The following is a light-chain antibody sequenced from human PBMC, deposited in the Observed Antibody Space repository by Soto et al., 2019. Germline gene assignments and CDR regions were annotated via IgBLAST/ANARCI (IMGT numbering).Light chain of an antibody. CDR3: ATWADGLNSRV. CDR1: SSNIGSNT. V-gene: IGLV1-44*01. CDR2: SNN. J-gene: IGLJ3*02. Sequence: QPVLTQPPSASGTPGQRVTISCSGSSSNIGSNTVSWYQQLPQRAPKLLIFSNNQRPSGVPDRFSGSKSGTSASLAISGLQSEDEADYYCATWADGLNSRVFGGGTKLTVL.